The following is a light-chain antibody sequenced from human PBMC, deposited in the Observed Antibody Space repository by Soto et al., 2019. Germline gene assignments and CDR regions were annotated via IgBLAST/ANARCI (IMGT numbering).Light chain of an antibody. CDR2: DAS. CDR1: QSVSIY. Sequence: EIVLTQSPAYLSLSPGERATLSCSSSQSVSIYLAWYQQRPGQAPRLLIYDASNRATGIPARFSGSGSGTDFTLTISSLEPEDFAVYYCQQYHDWPPLTFGGGTKVDIK. CDR3: QQYHDWPPLT. V-gene: IGKV3-11*01. J-gene: IGKJ4*01.